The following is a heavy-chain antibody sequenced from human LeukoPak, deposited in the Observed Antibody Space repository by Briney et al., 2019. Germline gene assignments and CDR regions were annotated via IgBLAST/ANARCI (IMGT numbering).Heavy chain of an antibody. J-gene: IGHJ5*02. CDR3: AKDRRGYNWNDVLGLDWFDP. V-gene: IGHV3-23*01. D-gene: IGHD1-20*01. Sequence: QPGGSLRLSCAASGFTFSSYAMNWVRQAPGKGLEWVSGISGSGGSTYYADSVKGRFTISRDNSKNTLYLQMNSLRAEDTAVYYCAKDRRGYNWNDVLGLDWFDPWGQGTLVTVPS. CDR1: GFTFSSYA. CDR2: ISGSGGST.